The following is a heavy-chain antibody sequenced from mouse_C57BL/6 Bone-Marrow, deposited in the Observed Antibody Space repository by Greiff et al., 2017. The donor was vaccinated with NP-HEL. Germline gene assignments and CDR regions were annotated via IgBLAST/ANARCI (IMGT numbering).Heavy chain of an antibody. J-gene: IGHJ2*01. CDR3: ARGGSRHGNYLDY. CDR1: GYTFTDYN. CDR2: INPNNGGT. V-gene: IGHV1-18*01. Sequence: VHVKQSGPELVKPGASVKIPCKASGYTFTDYNMDWVKQSHGKSLEWIGDINPNNGGTIYNQKFKGKATLTIDKSSSTAYMELRSLTSEDTAVYYCARGGSRHGNYLDYWGQGTTLTVSS. D-gene: IGHD2-1*01.